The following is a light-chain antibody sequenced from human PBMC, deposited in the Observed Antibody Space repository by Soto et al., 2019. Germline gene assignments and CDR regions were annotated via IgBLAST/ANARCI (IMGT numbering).Light chain of an antibody. CDR2: GAS. V-gene: IGKV3-15*01. CDR3: QQYRSWPRT. Sequence: EIVMTQSPATLSVSPGERATLSCRASLSVFSNLAWYQQKPGQAPRLLIYGASTRATDMPGTFSGRGSGTEFTLTITSLRPEDFGVYYCQQYRSWPRTFGQGTKVDIK. CDR1: LSVFSN. J-gene: IGKJ1*01.